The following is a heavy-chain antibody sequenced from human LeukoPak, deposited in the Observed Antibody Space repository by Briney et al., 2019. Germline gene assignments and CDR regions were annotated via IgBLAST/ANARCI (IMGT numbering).Heavy chain of an antibody. CDR2: IYYSGST. Sequence: SETLSLTCTVSGGSIGSYYWSWIRQPPGKGLEWIGYIYYSGSTNYNPSLKSRVTISVDTSKNQFSLKLSSVTAADTAVYYCARGGYYPDRAFNIWGQGTMVTVSS. D-gene: IGHD2-8*01. J-gene: IGHJ3*02. V-gene: IGHV4-59*01. CDR3: ARGGYYPDRAFNI. CDR1: GGSIGSYY.